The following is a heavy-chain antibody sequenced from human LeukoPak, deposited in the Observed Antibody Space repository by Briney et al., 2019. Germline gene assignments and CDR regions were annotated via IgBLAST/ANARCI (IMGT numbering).Heavy chain of an antibody. V-gene: IGHV4-34*01. CDR2: INHSGST. D-gene: IGHD5-24*01. Sequence: SETLSLTCAVYGGSFSGYYWSWIRQPPGKGLEWIGEINHSGSTNYNPSLKSRVTISVDTSKNQFSLKLSSVTAADTAVCYCATTPRPDGYNGDYWGQGTLVTVSS. J-gene: IGHJ4*02. CDR3: ATTPRPDGYNGDY. CDR1: GGSFSGYY.